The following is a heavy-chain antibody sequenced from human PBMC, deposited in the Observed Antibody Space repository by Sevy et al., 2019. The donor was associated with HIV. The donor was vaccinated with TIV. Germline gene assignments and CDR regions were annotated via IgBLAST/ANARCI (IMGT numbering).Heavy chain of an antibody. V-gene: IGHV3-30*18. D-gene: IGHD6-13*01. CDR2: ISDDGSDK. CDR1: VFSFSRHG. Sequence: GGSLRLSCVADVFSFSRHGRHWARQAPGKGLEWVAVISDDGSDKEYAESVKGRFTVSRDNSKDTVYLQMNRLRLDETAVYYCANSRGRYEGSSWLYYYYIMDVWGQGTTVTVSS. CDR3: ANSRGRYEGSSWLYYYYIMDV. J-gene: IGHJ6*02.